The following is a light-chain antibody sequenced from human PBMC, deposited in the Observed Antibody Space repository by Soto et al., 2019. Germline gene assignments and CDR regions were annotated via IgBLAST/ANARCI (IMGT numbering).Light chain of an antibody. J-gene: IGKJ1*01. CDR2: GAS. CDR1: QSVSSTY. CDR3: QQYARSRTWT. V-gene: IGKV3-20*01. Sequence: EIVLTQSPGTLSLSPGERATLSCRASQSVSSTYLAWYQQKPGQAPRLLIYGASSRATGIPDRFSGSGSGTDFTLTISRLEPEAFAVYYGQQYARSRTWTFGQGNKVEIK.